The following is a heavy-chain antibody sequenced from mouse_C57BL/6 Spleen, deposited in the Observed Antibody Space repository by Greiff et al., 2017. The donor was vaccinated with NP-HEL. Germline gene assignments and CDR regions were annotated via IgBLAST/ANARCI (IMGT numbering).Heavy chain of an antibody. D-gene: IGHD1-1*01. CDR1: GFTFSSYG. Sequence: EVQVVESGGDLVKPGGSLKLSCAASGFTFSSYGMSWVRQTPDKRLEWVATISSGGSYTYYPDSVKGRFTISRDNAKNTLYLQMSSLKSEDAAMYYCARHTGITRVVPYAMDYWGQGTSVTVSS. CDR2: ISSGGSYT. J-gene: IGHJ4*01. V-gene: IGHV5-6*01. CDR3: ARHTGITRVVPYAMDY.